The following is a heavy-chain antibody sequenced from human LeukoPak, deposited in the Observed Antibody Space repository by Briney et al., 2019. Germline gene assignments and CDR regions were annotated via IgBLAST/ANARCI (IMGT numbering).Heavy chain of an antibody. CDR1: RITISRYW. J-gene: IGHJ4*02. D-gene: IGHD6-19*01. V-gene: IGHV3-9*01. CDR3: AKEKNPIVVAGLFVY. Sequence: GGSLRLSCAASRITISRYWMDWVRQAPGKGLEWVSGISWNSGSIGYADSVKGRFTISRDNAKNSLYLQMNSLRAEDTALYYCAKEKNPIVVAGLFVYWGQRTLVTVSS. CDR2: ISWNSGSI.